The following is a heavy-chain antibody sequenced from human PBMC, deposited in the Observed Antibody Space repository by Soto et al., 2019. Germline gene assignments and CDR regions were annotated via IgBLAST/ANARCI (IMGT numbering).Heavy chain of an antibody. CDR1: GGSISSGGYY. Sequence: QVQLQESGPGLVKPSQTLSLTCTVSGGSISSGGYYWSWIRQHPGKGLEWIGYIYYSGSTYYNPSLKCRVTISVDTSKTPFSLKLSSVTAADTAVYYCARDQGGVGNWFDPWGQGTLVTVSS. V-gene: IGHV4-31*03. CDR2: IYYSGST. J-gene: IGHJ5*02. D-gene: IGHD2-8*01. CDR3: ARDQGGVGNWFDP.